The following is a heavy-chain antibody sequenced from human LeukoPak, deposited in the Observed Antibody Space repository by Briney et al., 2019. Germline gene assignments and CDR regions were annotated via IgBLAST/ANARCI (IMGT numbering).Heavy chain of an antibody. CDR2: ISPIFGTA. CDR3: ARENCSSTNCYYFGLDY. Sequence: SSVKVSCKSSGGTFSSYAISWVRQAPGQGLEWMGGISPIFGTANYAQKFQGRVTITADESTSTAYMELSSLRSEDTAVYYCARENCSSTNCYYFGLDYWGQGTLVTVSS. J-gene: IGHJ4*02. V-gene: IGHV1-69*01. CDR1: GGTFSSYA. D-gene: IGHD2-2*01.